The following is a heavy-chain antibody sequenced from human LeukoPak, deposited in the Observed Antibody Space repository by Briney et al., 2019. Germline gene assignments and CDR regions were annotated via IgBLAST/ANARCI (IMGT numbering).Heavy chain of an antibody. J-gene: IGHJ4*02. V-gene: IGHV4-61*01. CDR3: AGLAPHRPLDY. D-gene: IGHD1-14*01. CDR2: IYSSGST. Sequence: SETLSLTCIASGGSVSSDTYFWNWVRQPPGKGLEWIGYIYSSGSTNYNRSLKSRVTISLDTSKNQFSLKLSSVTAADTAVYYCAGLAPHRPLDYWGQGTPVTVSS. CDR1: GGSVSSDTYF.